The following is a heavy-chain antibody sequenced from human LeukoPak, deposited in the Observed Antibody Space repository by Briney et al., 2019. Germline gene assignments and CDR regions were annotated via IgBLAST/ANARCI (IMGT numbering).Heavy chain of an antibody. J-gene: IGHJ4*02. CDR2: ISGSFIST. CDR3: ARDRAGHFDY. CDR1: GFTFSNYA. V-gene: IGHV3-23*01. Sequence: GGSLRLSCAASGFTFSNYAMTWVRQAPGKGLEWVSAISGSFISTYYADSVKGRFTISRDNAKNSLYLQMNSLRAEDTALYYCARDRAGHFDYWGQGTLVTVSS. D-gene: IGHD6-25*01.